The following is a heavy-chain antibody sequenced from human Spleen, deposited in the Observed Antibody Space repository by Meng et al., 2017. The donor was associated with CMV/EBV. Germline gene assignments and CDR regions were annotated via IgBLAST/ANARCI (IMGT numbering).Heavy chain of an antibody. J-gene: IGHJ4*02. Sequence: GGSLRLSCAASGFTFDDYGMSWVRQAPGKGLEWVSVIYSGGSTYYADSVKGRFTISRDNSKNTLYLQMNSLRVEDTAVYYCGGGTGTTSSYFDYWGQGTLVTVSS. V-gene: IGHV3-66*02. D-gene: IGHD1-7*01. CDR3: GGGTGTTSSYFDY. CDR2: IYSGGST. CDR1: GFTFDDYG.